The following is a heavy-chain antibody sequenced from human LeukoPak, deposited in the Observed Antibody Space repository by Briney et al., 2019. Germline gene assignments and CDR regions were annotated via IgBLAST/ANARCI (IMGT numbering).Heavy chain of an antibody. V-gene: IGHV1-2*02. CDR2: INPNSGGT. J-gene: IGHJ5*02. CDR1: GYTFTGYY. Sequence: GASVKVSCKASGYTFTGYYVHWVRQAPGQGLEWMGWINPNSGGTNYAQKFQGRVTMTRDTSISTAYMELSRLRSDDTAVYYCARDRGRITGTTRGLVSWFDPWGQGTLVTVSS. CDR3: ARDRGRITGTTRGLVSWFDP. D-gene: IGHD1-7*01.